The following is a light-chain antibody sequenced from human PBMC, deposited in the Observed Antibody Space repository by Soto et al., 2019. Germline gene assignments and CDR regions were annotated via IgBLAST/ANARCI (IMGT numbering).Light chain of an antibody. Sequence: DIQMTPSPSSLSASVVDRVTITCRASQSISSYLNWYQKKPGKAPKLLIYAASSLQSGVPSRFSGSGSGTDFTLTISSLQPEDFATYDCQQSYSTPWTFGQGTKVDIK. V-gene: IGKV1-39*01. J-gene: IGKJ1*01. CDR2: AAS. CDR3: QQSYSTPWT. CDR1: QSISSY.